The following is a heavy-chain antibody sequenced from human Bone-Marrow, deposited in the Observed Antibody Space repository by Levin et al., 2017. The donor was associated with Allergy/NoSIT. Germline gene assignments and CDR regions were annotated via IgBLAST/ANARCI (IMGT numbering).Heavy chain of an antibody. J-gene: IGHJ3*01. D-gene: IGHD6-6*01. CDR2: IYYSGNT. Sequence: GSLRLSCTVSGGSISSDYWSWIRQPPGKGLELIGYIYYSGNTKYNPSLQSRLTISLDTSTNHFSLRLSSVTAADTAVYYCARLGSSSAYAFDVWGQGTMVTVSS. CDR3: ARLGSSSAYAFDV. V-gene: IGHV4-59*01. CDR1: GGSISSDY.